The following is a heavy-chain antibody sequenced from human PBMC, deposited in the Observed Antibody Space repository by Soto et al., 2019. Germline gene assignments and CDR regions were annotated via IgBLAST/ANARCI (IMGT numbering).Heavy chain of an antibody. CDR2: ISSSGSTI. CDR1: GFTFSDYY. V-gene: IGHV3-11*01. CDR3: ARGILRIVVVPAASFAGFDP. Sequence: PGGSLRLSCAASGFTFSDYYMSWIRQAPGKGLEWVSYISSSGSTIYYADSVKGRFTISRDNAKNSLYLQMNSLRAEDTAVYYCARGILRIVVVPAASFAGFDPWGQGTLVTVSS. J-gene: IGHJ5*02. D-gene: IGHD2-2*01.